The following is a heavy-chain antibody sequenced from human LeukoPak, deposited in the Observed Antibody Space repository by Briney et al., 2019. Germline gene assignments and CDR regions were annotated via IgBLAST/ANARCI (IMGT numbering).Heavy chain of an antibody. CDR2: ISSSSSTI. CDR3: ANYGDYEGLNAFDI. Sequence: PGGSLRLSCAASGYTFSNAWMNWVRQAPGKGLEWVSYISSSSSTIYYADSVKGRFTISRDNAKNSLYLQMNSLRAEDTAVYYCANYGDYEGLNAFDIWGQGTMVTVSS. J-gene: IGHJ3*02. D-gene: IGHD4-17*01. V-gene: IGHV3-48*04. CDR1: GYTFSNAW.